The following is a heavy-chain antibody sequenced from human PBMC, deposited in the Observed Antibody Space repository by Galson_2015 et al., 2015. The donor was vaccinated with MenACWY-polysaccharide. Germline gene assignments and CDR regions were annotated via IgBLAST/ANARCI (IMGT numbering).Heavy chain of an antibody. D-gene: IGHD3-10*01. J-gene: IGHJ3*02. CDR3: ARHGGVTMVRGVRYAFDM. CDR1: GGSVSSYY. V-gene: IGHV4-59*08. Sequence: GTLSLPCPVSGGSVSSYYWRWLRPSPGTGPEWIGYIYYSGITNYNPSLKSRVTISMDTSKNQFSLSVNSVTAADTAAYYCARHGGVTMVRGVRYAFDMWGRGTMVAVSS. CDR2: IYYSGIT.